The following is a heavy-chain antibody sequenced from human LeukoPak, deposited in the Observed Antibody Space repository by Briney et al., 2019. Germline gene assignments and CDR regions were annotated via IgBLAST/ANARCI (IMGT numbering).Heavy chain of an antibody. Sequence: SETLSLTCTVSGGSISSSSYYWGWFRQPPGTGVEGIGSIYYSGSTYYNPSLKSRATISVHTSNTQFSLKLSSVTAADTAVYYCARTGLAYYDYVWGSYRPNAFDYWGQGTLVTVSS. V-gene: IGHV4-39*01. D-gene: IGHD3-16*02. J-gene: IGHJ4*02. CDR3: ARTGLAYYDYVWGSYRPNAFDY. CDR1: GGSISSSSYY. CDR2: IYYSGST.